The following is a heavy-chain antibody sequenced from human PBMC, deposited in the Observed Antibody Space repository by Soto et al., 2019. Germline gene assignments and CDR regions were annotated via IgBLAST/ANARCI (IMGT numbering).Heavy chain of an antibody. CDR2: ISPLKGRT. D-gene: IGHD4-17*01. CDR1: GYTFTSYG. V-gene: IGHV1-18*04. CDR3: AMDYGASTEYFKH. J-gene: IGHJ1*01. Sequence: QVQLVQSGPDLKRPGASMKVSCKASGYTFTSYGISWVRQAPGQGLEWMAWISPLKGRTQYSQKAQGRVTLSTDTSSNTAYMEMTTLRVDDTAVYYCAMDYGASTEYFKHWGQGTLVTVS.